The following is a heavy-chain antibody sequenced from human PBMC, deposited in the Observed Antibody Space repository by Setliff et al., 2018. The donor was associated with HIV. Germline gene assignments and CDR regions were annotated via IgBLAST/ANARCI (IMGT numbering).Heavy chain of an antibody. V-gene: IGHV3-48*01. J-gene: IGHJ4*01. CDR3: VTDRGIRGQQSFI. CDR2: ISSSSSTI. Sequence: GGSLRLSCAASGFTFSSYSMNWVRQAPGKGLEWVSYISSSSSTIYYADSVKGRFTISRDNAKNSLYLQMNSLRAEDTAVYYCVTDRGIRGQQSFIWGHGTLVTVSS. CDR1: GFTFSSYS. D-gene: IGHD3-10*01.